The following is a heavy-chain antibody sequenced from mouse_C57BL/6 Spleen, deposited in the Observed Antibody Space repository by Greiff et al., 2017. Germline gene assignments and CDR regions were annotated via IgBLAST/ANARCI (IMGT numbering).Heavy chain of an antibody. CDR3: AREGTTAAWFAY. CDR1: GFTFSSYA. D-gene: IGHD2-14*01. CDR2: ISDGGSYT. Sequence: EVQLVESGGGLVKPGGSLKLSCAASGFTFSSYAMSWVRQTPEKRLEWVATISDGGSYTYYPDNVKGRFTISRDNAKNNQYLQMSHLKSEDTAMYYCAREGTTAAWFAYWGQGTLVTVSA. J-gene: IGHJ3*01. V-gene: IGHV5-4*01.